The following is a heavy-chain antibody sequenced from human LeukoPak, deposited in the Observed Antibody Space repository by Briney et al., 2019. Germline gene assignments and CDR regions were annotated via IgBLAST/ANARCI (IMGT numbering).Heavy chain of an antibody. J-gene: IGHJ6*02. CDR3: ARDPLGVVGLRHYYYYGMDV. Sequence: SETLSLTCAVYGGSFSGYYWSWIRQPPGKGLEWIGEINHSGSTNYNPSLKSRVTISVDTSKNQFSLKLSSVTAADTAVYYCARDPLGVVGLRHYYYYGMDVRGQGTTVTVSS. CDR1: GGSFSGYY. CDR2: INHSGST. V-gene: IGHV4-34*01. D-gene: IGHD2-8*02.